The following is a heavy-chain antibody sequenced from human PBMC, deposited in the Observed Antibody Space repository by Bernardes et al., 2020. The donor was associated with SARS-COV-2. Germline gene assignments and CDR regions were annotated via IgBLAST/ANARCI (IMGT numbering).Heavy chain of an antibody. D-gene: IGHD2-21*01. Sequence: GGSLRLSRAASGFTFSSYAMSWVRQAPGKGLEWVSAISGSGSNTYYADSVRGRFTISRDNSKNTLYLQMNSLRAEDTAVYYCAKVLAVVGDNYDYAGMDVWGPGSTVT. CDR1: GFTFSSYA. V-gene: IGHV3-23*01. CDR3: AKVLAVVGDNYDYAGMDV. J-gene: IGHJ6*01. CDR2: ISGSGSNT.